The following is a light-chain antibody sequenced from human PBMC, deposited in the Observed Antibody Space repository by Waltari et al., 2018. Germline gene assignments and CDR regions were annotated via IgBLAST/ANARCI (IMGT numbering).Light chain of an antibody. CDR1: QSVNKY. V-gene: IGKV3-20*01. Sequence: EVVLTQSPGTLSLSPGERATLSCRASQSVNKYLAWYQQRPGQAPRLLIYAASTRSTGVPDRFSGSGFVTDFSLTISRLEPEDFAVYFCQNHERLPATFGQGTKVEIK. CDR2: AAS. CDR3: QNHERLPAT. J-gene: IGKJ1*01.